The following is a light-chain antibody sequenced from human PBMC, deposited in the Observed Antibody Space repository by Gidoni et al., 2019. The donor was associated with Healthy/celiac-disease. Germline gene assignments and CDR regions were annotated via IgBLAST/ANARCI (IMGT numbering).Light chain of an antibody. CDR2: AAS. V-gene: IGKV1-39*01. CDR1: QSISSY. J-gene: IGKJ4*01. CDR3: QQSYSTPRN. Sequence: DIQMTQSPSSLSASVGDRVTITCRASQSISSYLNWYQQKPGKAPKLLIYAASSLLSGVPSRFSGSGSGTDFTLTISSLQPEDFATYYCQQSYSTPRNFGGGTKVEIK.